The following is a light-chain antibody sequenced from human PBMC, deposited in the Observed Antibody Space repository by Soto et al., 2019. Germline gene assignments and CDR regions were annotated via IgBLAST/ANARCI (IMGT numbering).Light chain of an antibody. CDR2: DAS. CDR1: QNICTN. J-gene: IGKJ1*01. Sequence: DIQMTQSPSNLSAFVGDICTITCRANQNICTNLEWYQLKPGKAPKLLXHDASRLQSGVPSRFTGSGLGRDFTLTISSLQSDDFEAYFCQQHYTVSKNFGQGTKVDIK. V-gene: IGKV1-5*01. CDR3: QQHYTVSKN.